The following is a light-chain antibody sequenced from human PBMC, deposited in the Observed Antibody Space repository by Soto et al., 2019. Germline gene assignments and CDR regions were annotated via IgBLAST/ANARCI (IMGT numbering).Light chain of an antibody. CDR3: LQDYSSPLT. CDR2: GAS. Sequence: ELVVTQSLATLSLAPGQRATXSCRASQSVSNDFLAWYQQKGGEARRLLICGASRGAAGIAEGFGSSGSRTDSTLTISRQQAEHFAPYYCLQDYSSPLTFGGGTKLDNK. V-gene: IGKV3D-7*01. CDR1: QSVSNDF. J-gene: IGKJ4*01.